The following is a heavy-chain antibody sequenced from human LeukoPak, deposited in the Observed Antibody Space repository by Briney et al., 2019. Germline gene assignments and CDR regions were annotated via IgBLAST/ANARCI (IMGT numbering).Heavy chain of an antibody. D-gene: IGHD1-7*01. CDR1: GYTFIDYF. V-gene: IGHV1-2*02. J-gene: IGHJ3*02. Sequence: ASVKVSCKASGYTFIDYFIHWMRQTPGQGLEWLGWINPNSGVTRYAQKFQDRVTMTRDTAAYMELSSLKFDDTAVYYCVRAVSGTLGGAFDIWGQGTAVTVSS. CDR2: INPNSGVT. CDR3: VRAVSGTLGGAFDI.